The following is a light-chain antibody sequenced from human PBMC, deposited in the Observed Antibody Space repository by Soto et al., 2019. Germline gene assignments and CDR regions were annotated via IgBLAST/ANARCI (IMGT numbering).Light chain of an antibody. CDR1: HNDIGTYDY. CDR3: SSFTSNRIYV. J-gene: IGLJ1*01. V-gene: IGLV2-14*03. Sequence: QPGLTQPTSVSSSPGQSITISCSGNHNDIGTYDYVSWYQQHPGRAPRLLIYGVTTRPSGISDRFSASKSGLTASLTISGLQPEDEADYYCSSFTSNRIYVFGPGTKVTVL. CDR2: GVT.